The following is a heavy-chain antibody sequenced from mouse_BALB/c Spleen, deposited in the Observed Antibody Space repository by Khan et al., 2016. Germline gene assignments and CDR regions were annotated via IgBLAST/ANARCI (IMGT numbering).Heavy chain of an antibody. D-gene: IGHD1-1*01. V-gene: IGHV9-3-1*01. CDR3: ARYGYYYGSSRYFDV. Sequence: QIQLVQSGPELKKPGKTVKISCKASGYTFTNYGMNWVKQAPGKGLKWMGWINTYSGESTYADAFKGRFAFSLDTSANTAYLQINNLKNEDTATYFCARYGYYYGSSRYFDVWGAGTTVTVSS. CDR1: GYTFTNYG. J-gene: IGHJ1*01. CDR2: INTYSGES.